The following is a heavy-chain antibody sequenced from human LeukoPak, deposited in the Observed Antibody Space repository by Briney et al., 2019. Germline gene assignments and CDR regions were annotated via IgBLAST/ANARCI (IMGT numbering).Heavy chain of an antibody. CDR2: INPSGGST. CDR1: GYTFTSYY. CDR3: ARVGYSYGYFDH. Sequence: ASVKLSCKASGYTFTSYYMHWVRQAPGQGLEWMGIINPSGGSTSYAQKFQGRVTMTRDTSTSTVYMELSSLRSEDTAVYYCARVGYSYGYFDHWGQGTLVTVSS. D-gene: IGHD5-18*01. J-gene: IGHJ4*02. V-gene: IGHV1-46*03.